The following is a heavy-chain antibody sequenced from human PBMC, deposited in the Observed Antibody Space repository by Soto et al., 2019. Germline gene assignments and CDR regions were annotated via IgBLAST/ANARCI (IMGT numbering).Heavy chain of an antibody. Sequence: PSETLALTCAVSGYSISSGYYWACIRQPPGKGLEWLGTTYYGASSYYNPSLRSRITILLDASTNQLAIKLSSVTAADTAVYFCVRVAGSASWYAPASGGQGILV. V-gene: IGHV4-38-2*01. CDR1: GYSISSGYY. CDR3: VRVAGSASWYAPAS. J-gene: IGHJ4*02. CDR2: TYYGASS. D-gene: IGHD6-13*01.